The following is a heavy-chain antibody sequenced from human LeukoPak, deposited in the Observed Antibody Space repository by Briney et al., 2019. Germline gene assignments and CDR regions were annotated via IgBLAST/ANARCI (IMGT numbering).Heavy chain of an antibody. J-gene: IGHJ2*01. CDR3: TRRTPEYTNRWYFDL. V-gene: IGHV5-51*01. CDR2: IYPGDSDT. CDR1: GYSFTSYW. D-gene: IGHD6-6*01. Sequence: GESLKISCKGSGYSFTSYWIGWVRQMPGKGLEWMGIIYPGDSDTRYSPSFQGQVTISADKSINTAFVQWSSLKASDTAIYYCTRRTPEYTNRWYFDLWGRGTLVTVSS.